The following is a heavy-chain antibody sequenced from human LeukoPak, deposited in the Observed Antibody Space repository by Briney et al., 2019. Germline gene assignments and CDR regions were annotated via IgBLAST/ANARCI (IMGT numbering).Heavy chain of an antibody. V-gene: IGHV1-69*06. Sequence: GASVKVSCKASGGTFSSYAISWVRQAPGQGLEWMGGIIPIFGTANYAQKFQGRVTITADKSTGTAYMELGSLRSEDTAVYYCASILRGYCSGGSCYPYYYYYYGMDVWGKGTTVTVSS. D-gene: IGHD2-15*01. J-gene: IGHJ6*04. CDR3: ASILRGYCSGGSCYPYYYYYYGMDV. CDR1: GGTFSSYA. CDR2: IIPIFGTA.